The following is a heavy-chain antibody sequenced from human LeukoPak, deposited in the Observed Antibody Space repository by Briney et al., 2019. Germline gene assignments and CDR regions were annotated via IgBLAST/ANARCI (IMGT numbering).Heavy chain of an antibody. J-gene: IGHJ4*02. D-gene: IGHD3-22*01. CDR1: GGTFSSYA. V-gene: IGHV1-69*04. CDR3: ARGPFYYYDSSGYAGY. CDR2: IIPILGIA. Sequence: SVKVSCKASGGTFSSYAISWVRQAPGQGLEWMGRIIPILGIANYAQKFQGRVTITADKSTSTAYMELSSLRSEDTAVYYCARGPFYYYDSSGYAGYGGQRCLVTVSS.